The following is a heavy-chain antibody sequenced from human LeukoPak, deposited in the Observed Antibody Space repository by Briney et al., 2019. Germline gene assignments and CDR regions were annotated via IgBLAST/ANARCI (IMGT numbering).Heavy chain of an antibody. CDR3: ARVNWNDAGLDY. CDR2: INHSGST. CDR1: GGSFSGYY. Sequence: KPSETLSLTCAVYGGSFSGYYWSWIRQPPGKGLEWIGEINHSGSTNYNPSLKSRVTISVDTSTNQFSLKLSSVTAADTAVYYCARVNWNDAGLDYWGQETLVTVSS. V-gene: IGHV4-34*01. J-gene: IGHJ4*02. D-gene: IGHD1-1*01.